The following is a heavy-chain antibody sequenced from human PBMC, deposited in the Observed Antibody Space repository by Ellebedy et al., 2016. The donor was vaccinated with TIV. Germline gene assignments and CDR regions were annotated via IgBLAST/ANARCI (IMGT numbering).Heavy chain of an antibody. V-gene: IGHV4-39*07. CDR2: FYNSGNI. J-gene: IGHJ4*02. CDR1: GDSMSSKSFY. Sequence: SETLSLTXTVSGDSMSSKSFYGGWIRQSPGKGLEWIGNFYNSGNIYYNPSLKSRVTISVDTSRNQFFLKLTSVTAADSAVYYCVGDRGSLSWYYYWGQGTLVIVSS. CDR3: VGDRGSLSWYYY. D-gene: IGHD2-8*01.